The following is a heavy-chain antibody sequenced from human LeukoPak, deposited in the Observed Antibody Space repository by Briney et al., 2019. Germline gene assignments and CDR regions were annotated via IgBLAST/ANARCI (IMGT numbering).Heavy chain of an antibody. CDR1: GGSISSYY. CDR2: IYYSGST. J-gene: IGHJ5*02. CDR3: AKGGTSQQLHSWFDP. D-gene: IGHD6-13*01. V-gene: IGHV4-59*01. Sequence: SETLPLTCTVSGGSISSYYWSWIRQPPGKGLEWIGYIYYSGSTNYNPSLKSRVTISVDTSKNQFSLKLSSVTAADTAVYYCAKGGTSQQLHSWFDPWGQGTLVTVSS.